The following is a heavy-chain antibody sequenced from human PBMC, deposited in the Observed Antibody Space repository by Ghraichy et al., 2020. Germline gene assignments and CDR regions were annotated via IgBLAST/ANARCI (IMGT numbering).Heavy chain of an antibody. Sequence: SQTLSLTCTVSGGSISSYYWSWIRQPPGKGLEWIGYIYYSGSTNYNPSLKSRVTISVDTSKNQFSLKLSSVTAADTAVYYCARVTYYDFWSGYSYYYYYMDVWGKGTTVTVSS. J-gene: IGHJ6*03. CDR2: IYYSGST. D-gene: IGHD3-3*01. CDR3: ARVTYYDFWSGYSYYYYYMDV. V-gene: IGHV4-59*01. CDR1: GGSISSYY.